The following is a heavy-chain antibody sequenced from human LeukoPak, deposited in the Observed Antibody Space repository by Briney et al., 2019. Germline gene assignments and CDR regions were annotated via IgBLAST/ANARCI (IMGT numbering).Heavy chain of an antibody. CDR1: GFTFSSYS. D-gene: IGHD3-22*01. V-gene: IGHV3-48*02. CDR2: ISSSSSTI. CDR3: ARDLWATYYYDSSGPLSAFDI. J-gene: IGHJ3*02. Sequence: QAGGSLRLSCAASGFTFSSYSMNWVRQAPGKGLEWVSYISSSSSTIYYADSVKGRFTISRDNAKNSLYLQMNSLRDEDTAVYYCARDLWATYYYDSSGPLSAFDIWGQGTMVTVSS.